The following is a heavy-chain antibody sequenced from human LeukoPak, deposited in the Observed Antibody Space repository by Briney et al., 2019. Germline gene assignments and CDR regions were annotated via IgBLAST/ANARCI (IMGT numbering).Heavy chain of an antibody. V-gene: IGHV1-69*05. CDR3: ARHIWPTTTYFDY. CDR1: GGTFSSYA. Sequence: SVKVSCKASGGTFSSYAISWVRQAPGQGLEWMEGIIPIFGTANYAQKFQGRVTITTDESTSTAYMELSSLRSEDTAVYYCARHIWPTTTYFDYWGQGTLVTVSS. D-gene: IGHD1-7*01. CDR2: IIPIFGTA. J-gene: IGHJ4*02.